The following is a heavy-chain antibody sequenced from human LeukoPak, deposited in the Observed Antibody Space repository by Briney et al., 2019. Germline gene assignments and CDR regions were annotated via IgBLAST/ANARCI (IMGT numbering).Heavy chain of an antibody. V-gene: IGHV4-59*08. Sequence: SETLSLTCTVAGGSISSYYWSWIRQPPGKGLEWIGYIYYSGSTNYNPSLKSRVTISVDTSKNQFSLKLSSVTAADTAVYYCARGAAVDGDYWGQGTLVTVSS. CDR2: IYYSGST. D-gene: IGHD6-13*01. CDR1: GGSISSYY. J-gene: IGHJ4*02. CDR3: ARGAAVDGDY.